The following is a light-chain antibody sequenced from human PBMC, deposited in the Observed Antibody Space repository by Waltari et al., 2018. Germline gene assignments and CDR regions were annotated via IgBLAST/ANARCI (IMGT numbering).Light chain of an antibody. Sequence: DIQMTQSPSAMSASVGDRVTITCRASQDISNYLAWFQQKPGKVPERLIYAASRLQSGVPSRFSGSGSGTEFTLTISSLQPEDFATYYCLQHNSYPRTFGQGTKVEIK. CDR2: AAS. J-gene: IGKJ1*01. CDR3: LQHNSYPRT. CDR1: QDISNY. V-gene: IGKV1-17*03.